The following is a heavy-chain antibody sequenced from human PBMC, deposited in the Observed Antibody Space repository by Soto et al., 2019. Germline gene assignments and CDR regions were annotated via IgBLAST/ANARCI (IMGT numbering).Heavy chain of an antibody. CDR3: ARERREDIHSGYDIDY. Sequence: QVQLQESGPGLVKPSETLSLTCTVSGGSISNYYWSWIRQPAGKVLEWIGRIYTSGSTDYNPSLNSRVTISIVTSMNQFSLMVASVTAADTAVYYCARERREDIHSGYDIDYWGQGTLVTVSS. V-gene: IGHV4-4*07. CDR1: GGSISNYY. D-gene: IGHD5-12*01. CDR2: IYTSGST. J-gene: IGHJ4*02.